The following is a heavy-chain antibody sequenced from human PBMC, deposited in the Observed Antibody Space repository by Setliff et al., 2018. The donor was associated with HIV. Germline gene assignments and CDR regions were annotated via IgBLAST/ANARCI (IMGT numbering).Heavy chain of an antibody. CDR3: VRGTLNQNYYNTYGPFDY. D-gene: IGHD3-22*01. V-gene: IGHV1-69*13. CDR1: GGTFSTYG. Sequence: SVKVSCKASGGTFSTYGISWVRQAPGQGLEWMGGIIPMFGTASYAQKFQGRVTITADESTSTAYMDLNSLRSEDTAVYYCVRGTLNQNYYNTYGPFDYWGQGTLVTVSS. CDR2: IIPMFGTA. J-gene: IGHJ4*02.